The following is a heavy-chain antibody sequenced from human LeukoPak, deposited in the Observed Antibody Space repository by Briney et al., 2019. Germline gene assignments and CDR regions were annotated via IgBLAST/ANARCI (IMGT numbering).Heavy chain of an antibody. CDR2: ISGSGGST. D-gene: IGHD6-13*01. CDR3: AKVRGSSWYF. J-gene: IGHJ4*02. CDR1: GFTFSTYS. V-gene: IGHV3-23*01. Sequence: GGSLRLSCAASGFTFSTYSMNWVRQAPGKGLEWVSAISGSGGSTYYADSVKGRFTISRDNSKNTLYLQTNSLRAEDTAVYYCAKVRGSSWYFWGQGTLVTVSS.